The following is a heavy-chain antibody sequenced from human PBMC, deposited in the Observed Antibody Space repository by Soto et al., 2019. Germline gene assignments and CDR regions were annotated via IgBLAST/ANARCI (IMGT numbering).Heavy chain of an antibody. D-gene: IGHD3-10*01. CDR2: ISYDGSNK. V-gene: IGHV3-30-3*01. J-gene: IGHJ5*02. Sequence: QVQLVESGGGVVQPGRSLRLSCAASGFTFSSYAMHWVRQAPGKGLEWVAVISYDGSNKYYADSVKGRFTISRDNSKNTLYLQMNSLRAEDTAVYYCVRDAGGYYGWFDPWGQGTLVTVSS. CDR1: GFTFSSYA. CDR3: VRDAGGYYGWFDP.